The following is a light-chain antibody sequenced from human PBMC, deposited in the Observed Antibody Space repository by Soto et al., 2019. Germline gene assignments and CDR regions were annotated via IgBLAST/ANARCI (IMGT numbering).Light chain of an antibody. CDR1: SSNMRTNT. Sequence: QSVLTQPPSASGTPGQTVSISCSGTSSNMRTNTVNWYHHLPGTAPKLIIYSNDQRPSGVPDRFSASKSGTSASLAINGLQSADEAVYYCAAWDDSLAWVFGGGTQLTVL. J-gene: IGLJ3*02. CDR3: AAWDDSLAWV. CDR2: SND. V-gene: IGLV1-44*01.